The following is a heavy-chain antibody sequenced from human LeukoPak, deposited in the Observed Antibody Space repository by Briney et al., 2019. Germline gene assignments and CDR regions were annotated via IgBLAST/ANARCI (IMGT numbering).Heavy chain of an antibody. J-gene: IGHJ3*02. CDR2: IIPILGIA. D-gene: IGHD2-15*01. V-gene: IGHV1-69*04. CDR1: GGTFSSYA. CDR3: AREGCSGGSCYSHAFDI. Sequence: GASVKVSCKASGGTFSSYAISWVRQAPGQGLEWMGRIIPILGIANYAQKFQGRVTITADKSTSTAYMELSSLRSEDTAVYYCAREGCSGGSCYSHAFDIWGQGTMVTVSS.